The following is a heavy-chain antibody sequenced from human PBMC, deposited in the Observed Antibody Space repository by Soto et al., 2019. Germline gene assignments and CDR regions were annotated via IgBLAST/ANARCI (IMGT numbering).Heavy chain of an antibody. CDR2: FDPEDGET. D-gene: IGHD3-3*01. V-gene: IGHV1-24*01. J-gene: IGHJ6*02. CDR1: GYTLTELS. Sequence: EASVKVSCKVSGYTLTELSMHWVRQAPGKGLEWMGGFDPEDGETIYAQKFQGRVTMTEDTSTDTAYMELSSLRSEDTAVYYCATVLRFLEWLFAWDVWGQGTTVTVSS. CDR3: ATVLRFLEWLFAWDV.